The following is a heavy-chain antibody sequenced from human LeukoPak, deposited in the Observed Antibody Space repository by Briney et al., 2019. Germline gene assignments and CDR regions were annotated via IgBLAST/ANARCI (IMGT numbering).Heavy chain of an antibody. V-gene: IGHV3-21*01. J-gene: IGHJ6*04. CDR1: GFTFSSYS. Sequence: GGSLRLSCAASGFTFSSYSMNWVRQAPGKGLEWVSSISSSSSYIYYADSVKGRFTISRDNAKNSLYLQMNSLRAEDTAVYYCAREGESPGGYEYYGMDVWGKGTTVAVSS. CDR3: AREGESPGGYEYYGMDV. D-gene: IGHD2-15*01. CDR2: ISSSSSYI.